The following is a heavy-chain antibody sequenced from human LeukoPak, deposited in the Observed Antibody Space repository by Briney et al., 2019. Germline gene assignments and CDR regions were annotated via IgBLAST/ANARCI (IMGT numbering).Heavy chain of an antibody. CDR3: ASCPATITIFGVVNYWFDP. J-gene: IGHJ5*02. CDR2: INHSGST. Sequence: PSETLSLTCAVYGGSFSGYYWSWIRQPPGKGLEWIGEINHSGSTNYNPSLKSRVTISVDTSKNQFSLKLSSVTAADTAVYYCASCPATITIFGVVNYWFDPWGQGTLVTVSS. D-gene: IGHD3-3*01. CDR1: GGSFSGYY. V-gene: IGHV4-34*01.